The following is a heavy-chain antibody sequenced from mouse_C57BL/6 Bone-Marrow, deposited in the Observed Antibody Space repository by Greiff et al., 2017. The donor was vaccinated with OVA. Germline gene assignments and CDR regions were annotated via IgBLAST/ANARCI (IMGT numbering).Heavy chain of an antibody. CDR1: GYTFTSYW. CDR3: SRRGYDCEGAKGY. CDR2: IYPGSGST. D-gene: IGHD2-4*01. V-gene: IGHV1-55*01. Sequence: QVQLKQPGAELVKPGASVKMSCKASGYTFTSYWINWVKQRPGQGLEWIGDIYPGSGSTNYNEKFKSKATLTVDTSSSTAYMQLSSLTSEDSAVYGCSRRGYDCEGAKGYWGQGTSVTVAT. J-gene: IGHJ4*01.